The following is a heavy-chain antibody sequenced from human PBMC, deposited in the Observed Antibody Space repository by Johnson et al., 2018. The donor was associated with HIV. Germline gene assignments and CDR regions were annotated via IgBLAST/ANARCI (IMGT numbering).Heavy chain of an antibody. CDR2: IYSGGSGGST. CDR1: GFTVSTNY. CDR3: ATIAAHGAAFDI. J-gene: IGHJ3*02. D-gene: IGHD6-25*01. Sequence: VQLVESGGGLVQPGGSLRLSCAVSGFTVSTNYMSWVRQTPGKGLEWVSVIYSGGSGGSTYYVDSVKGRFTISRDNSKNALYLQMNSLRPEDTAAYYCATIAAHGAAFDIWGQGTVVTVSS. V-gene: IGHV3-66*02.